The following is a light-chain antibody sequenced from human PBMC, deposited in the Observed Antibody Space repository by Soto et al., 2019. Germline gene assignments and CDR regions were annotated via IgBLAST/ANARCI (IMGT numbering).Light chain of an antibody. CDR1: QSVFYSSNNKNY. CDR2: WAS. CDR3: QQYCSAPWT. J-gene: IGKJ1*01. Sequence: DIVLTQSPGSLAVSLGERATINCKSSQSVFYSSNNKNYLAWYRQKPGQPPKLLIYWASTRESGVPDRFSGSGSGTNFTLTTISLQAEDVAVYYCQQYCSAPWTFGQGTRVEIK. V-gene: IGKV4-1*01.